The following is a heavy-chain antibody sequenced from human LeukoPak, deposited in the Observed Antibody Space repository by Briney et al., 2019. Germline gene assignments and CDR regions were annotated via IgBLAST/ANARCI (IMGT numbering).Heavy chain of an antibody. D-gene: IGHD6-19*01. V-gene: IGHV3-23*01. CDR2: ISGSGGST. J-gene: IGHJ1*01. Sequence: GGSLRLSCAASGFTFSSYAMSWVRQAPGKGLEWVSAISGSGGSTYYADSVKGRFTISRDNSKDTLNLQMNSLRAEDTAVYYCAKDPPGIAVAGPEYFQHWGQGTLVTVSS. CDR3: AKDPPGIAVAGPEYFQH. CDR1: GFTFSSYA.